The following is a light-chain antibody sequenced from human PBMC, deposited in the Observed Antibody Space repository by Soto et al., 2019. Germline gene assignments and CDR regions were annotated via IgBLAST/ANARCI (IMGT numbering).Light chain of an antibody. CDR1: SSYVGGYNF. CDR2: EVS. CDR3: TSYAGSNIPVV. Sequence: QSALTQPPSASGSPGPSVTISCTGTSSYVGGYNFVSWYQQHPGKAPKLMIYEVSKRPSGVPDRFSGSKSGNTASLTVSGLQADDEADYYCTSYAGSNIPVVFGGGDKLTVL. J-gene: IGLJ2*01. V-gene: IGLV2-8*01.